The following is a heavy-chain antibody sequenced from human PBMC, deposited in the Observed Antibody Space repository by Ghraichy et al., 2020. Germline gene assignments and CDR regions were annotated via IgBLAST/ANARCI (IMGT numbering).Heavy chain of an antibody. CDR1: AYSFSDYW. CDR2: IYPDDSDT. Sequence: GESLNISCQASAYSFSDYWIAWVRQMPGKGLEWMGIIYPDDSDTSYSPSFQGQVTISVDRSTSTAYLQWSSLKASDTAMYYCARRPACYNVICHNDVGAWYFDLCGRGTLLTVSS. J-gene: IGHJ2*01. D-gene: IGHD2-8*01. V-gene: IGHV5-51*01. CDR3: ARRPACYNVICHNDVGAWYFDL.